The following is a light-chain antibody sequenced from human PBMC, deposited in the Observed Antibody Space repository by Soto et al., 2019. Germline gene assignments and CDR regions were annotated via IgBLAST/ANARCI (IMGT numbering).Light chain of an antibody. J-gene: IGLJ2*01. CDR1: SSNIGNNY. CDR3: GTWDSRLSAL. Sequence: HSVLTQPPSVSAAPGQKVTISCSGSSSNIGNNYVSWYQQLPGTAPKLLIYDNNKRPSGIPDRFSGSKSGTSATLGITGLQTGDEADYYCGTWDSRLSALFGGGTKLTVL. V-gene: IGLV1-51*01. CDR2: DNN.